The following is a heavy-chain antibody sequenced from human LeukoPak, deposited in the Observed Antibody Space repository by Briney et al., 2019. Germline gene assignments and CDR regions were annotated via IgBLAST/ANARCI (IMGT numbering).Heavy chain of an antibody. Sequence: EPSESLSLTCTISGGPINNFYWSWIRQPPGKGLEWIGYISYSGSTNYSPSLKSRVTISFDTSNNHFSLKLSSVTAADTAVYYCARRGGYTGYDRDWGQGTLVTVSS. J-gene: IGHJ4*02. CDR2: ISYSGST. CDR3: ARRGGYTGYDRD. D-gene: IGHD5-12*01. V-gene: IGHV4-59*08. CDR1: GGPINNFY.